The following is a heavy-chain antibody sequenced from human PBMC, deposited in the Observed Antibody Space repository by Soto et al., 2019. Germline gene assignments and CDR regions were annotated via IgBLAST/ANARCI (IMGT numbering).Heavy chain of an antibody. D-gene: IGHD2-15*01. CDR1: GFTFNSYW. J-gene: IGHJ6*02. V-gene: IGHV3-74*01. CDR3: ARGIRNYYVVDV. Sequence: VGSLRLSCAASGFTFNSYWMHWVRQAPGKGLLWVSHINGDGGTTNYADSVKGRFTISRDNAMNTVYLQMNNLRVEDTAVYYCARGIRNYYVVDVWGQGTTVTVSS. CDR2: INGDGGTT.